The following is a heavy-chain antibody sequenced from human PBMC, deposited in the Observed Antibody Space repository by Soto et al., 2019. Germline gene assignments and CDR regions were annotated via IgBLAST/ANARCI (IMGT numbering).Heavy chain of an antibody. CDR2: VFYTGST. J-gene: IGHJ5*02. CDR3: ARSYSGTFYGYDT. CDR1: GGSISSYH. Sequence: TLSLTCTVSGGSISSYHWSWIRQSPGKGLEWIGYVFYTGSTKYNPALKRRVTISVDTSKNQFSLKLSSVSAADTGLYYCARSYSGTFYGYDTWGQGILVTVSS. D-gene: IGHD1-26*01. V-gene: IGHV4-59*01.